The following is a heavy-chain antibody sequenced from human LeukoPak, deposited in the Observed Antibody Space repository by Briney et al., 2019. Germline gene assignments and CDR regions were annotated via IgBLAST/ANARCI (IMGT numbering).Heavy chain of an antibody. V-gene: IGHV3-21*01. CDR3: ARDWDVVVPAAVAFDY. Sequence: GGSLRLSCAASGFTFSSYSMNWVRQAPRKGLEWVSSISSSSSYIYYADSVKGRFTISRDNAKNSLYLQMNSLRAEDTAVYYCARDWDVVVPAAVAFDYWGQGTLVTVSS. J-gene: IGHJ4*02. CDR1: GFTFSSYS. D-gene: IGHD2-2*01. CDR2: ISSSSSYI.